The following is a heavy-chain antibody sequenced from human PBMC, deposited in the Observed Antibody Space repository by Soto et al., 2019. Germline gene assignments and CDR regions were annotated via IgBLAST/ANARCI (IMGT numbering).Heavy chain of an antibody. J-gene: IGHJ4*02. D-gene: IGHD6-19*01. V-gene: IGHV3-74*01. Sequence: EVQLVESGGGLVQPGGSLRLSCAGSGFTFSSNWMHWVRQDPGKGLVWVSRLNSDGTSASYADSVKGRVTISRDNAKNTLFLQMNSLISEDTALYYCARGPSGWFGFDYWGQGTLVTVSS. CDR3: ARGPSGWFGFDY. CDR2: LNSDGTSA. CDR1: GFTFSSNW.